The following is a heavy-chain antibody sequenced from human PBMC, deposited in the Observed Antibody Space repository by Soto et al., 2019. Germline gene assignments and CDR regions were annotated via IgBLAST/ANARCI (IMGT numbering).Heavy chain of an antibody. D-gene: IGHD5-18*01. CDR1: GFTFSNAW. J-gene: IGHJ4*02. CDR2: IKSKTDGGTT. CDR3: TTGEMWDTAMVNYDY. Sequence: PGGSLRLSCAASGFTFSNAWMSWVRQAPGKGLEWVGRIKSKTDGGTTDYAAPVKGRFTISRDDSKNTLYLQMNSLKTEDTAVYYCTTGEMWDTAMVNYDYWGQGALVTVSS. V-gene: IGHV3-15*01.